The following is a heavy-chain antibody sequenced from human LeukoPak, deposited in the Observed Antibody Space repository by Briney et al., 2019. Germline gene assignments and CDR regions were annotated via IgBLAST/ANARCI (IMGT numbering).Heavy chain of an antibody. CDR3: AKGAYDYIEMGYFDY. V-gene: IGHV3-23*01. CDR2: IIASSGST. Sequence: GGSLRLSCAASGFSLSNSAMSWVRQAPGKELEWVSLIIASSGSTFYADSVKGRFTISRDNSKNTLYLQMNSLRAEDTAVYYCAKGAYDYIEMGYFDYWGQGTLVTVSS. J-gene: IGHJ4*02. D-gene: IGHD5-12*01. CDR1: GFSLSNSA.